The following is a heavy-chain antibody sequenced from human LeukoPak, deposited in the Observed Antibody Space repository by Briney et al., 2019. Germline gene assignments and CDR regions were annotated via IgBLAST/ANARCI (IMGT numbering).Heavy chain of an antibody. CDR1: GFTFSSYI. CDR2: ISSSSTYI. V-gene: IGHV3-21*01. CDR3: AGDGGDRFY. D-gene: IGHD2-21*02. J-gene: IGHJ4*02. Sequence: PGGSLRLSCRASGFTFSSYIMNWVRQAPGRGLEWVSSISSSSTYIYYADSLKGRFTISRDNAKNSLYLQMNSLRAEDTAMYFCAGDGGDRFYCGLGTLVTVSS.